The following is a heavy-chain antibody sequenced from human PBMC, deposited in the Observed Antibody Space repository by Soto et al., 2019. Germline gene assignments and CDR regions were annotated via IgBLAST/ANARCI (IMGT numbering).Heavy chain of an antibody. CDR2: IYYSGNT. J-gene: IGHJ6*02. CDR1: GGSIRSGGYY. Sequence: SETLSLTCTVSGGSIRSGGYYWSWVRQNPRRGLEWIGNIYYSGNTYYKPSLKSRLTISVDTSKNQFSLNLSSVTAADTAVYYCARDRLMATAGTARHYFGLDVWGQGTTVTVSS. CDR3: ARDRLMATAGTARHYFGLDV. D-gene: IGHD5-18*01. V-gene: IGHV4-31*03.